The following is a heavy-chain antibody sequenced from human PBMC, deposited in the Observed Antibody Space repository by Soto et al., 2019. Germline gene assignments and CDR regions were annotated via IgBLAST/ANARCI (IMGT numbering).Heavy chain of an antibody. J-gene: IGHJ6*02. D-gene: IGHD2-2*01. V-gene: IGHV1-69*13. CDR2: IIPISETT. CDR1: GGTFSSYS. CDR3: ARSQGSSTSLEIYYYYYYGMDV. Sequence: ASVKVSCKASGGTFSSYSISWVRQAPGQGLEWMGGIIPISETTNYAQKFQGRVTVTADESKSTAYMELSSLRSEDTAVYYCARSQGSSTSLEIYYYYYYGMDVWGQGTTVTVSS.